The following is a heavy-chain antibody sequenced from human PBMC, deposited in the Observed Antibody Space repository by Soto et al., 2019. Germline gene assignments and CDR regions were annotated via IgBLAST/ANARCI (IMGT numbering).Heavy chain of an antibody. Sequence: QVQLVQSGAEVKKPGASVKVSCKASGYTLTKYYMHWVRQAPGHGLEWMGIINPSGGTTTYAQNFQGRVTMTTDTSTSTVYMELSSLRSEDTAVYYCALGAAAGVRTFDYLGQGTLVTLSS. D-gene: IGHD6-13*01. CDR2: INPSGGTT. CDR3: ALGAAAGVRTFDY. CDR1: GYTLTKYY. J-gene: IGHJ4*02. V-gene: IGHV1-46*01.